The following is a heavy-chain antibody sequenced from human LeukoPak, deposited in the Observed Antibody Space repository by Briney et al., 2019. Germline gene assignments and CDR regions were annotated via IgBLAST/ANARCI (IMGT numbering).Heavy chain of an antibody. D-gene: IGHD2-8*02. J-gene: IGHJ4*01. CDR1: GYTFSNYG. Sequence: ASVKVSCKTSGYTFSNYGISWVRQAPGQGLEWMGWITAYNGNRLYAQRFQGRITLTTDTSTSTSYMELRSLEYDDTAIYYCARDHDKVVYHWGQGTLVTVSS. CDR3: ARDHDKVVYH. V-gene: IGHV1-18*01. CDR2: ITAYNGNR.